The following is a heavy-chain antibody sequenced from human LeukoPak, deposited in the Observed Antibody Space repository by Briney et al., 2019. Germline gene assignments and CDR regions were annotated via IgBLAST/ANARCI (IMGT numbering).Heavy chain of an antibody. CDR1: GYSFTTYG. J-gene: IGHJ4*02. V-gene: IGHV1-18*01. CDR3: ARGDGSTFDY. CDR2: ISAYDGET. Sequence: GASVKVSCKASGYSFTTYGISWVRQAPGQGLEWLGWISAYDGETNYAGKLQGRVTITADKSTSTAYMELSSLRSEDTAVYYCARGDGSTFDYWGQGTLVTVSS. D-gene: IGHD6-25*01.